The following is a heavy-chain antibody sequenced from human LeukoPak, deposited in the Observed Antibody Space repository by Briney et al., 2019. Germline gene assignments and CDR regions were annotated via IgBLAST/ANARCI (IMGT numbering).Heavy chain of an antibody. CDR1: GYTFTGYY. J-gene: IGHJ4*02. D-gene: IGHD3-3*01. Sequence: ASVKVSCKAPGYTFTGYYMHWVRQAPGQGLEWMGWINPNSGGTNYAQKFQGRVTMTRDTSISTAYMELSRLRSDDTAVYYCARSRQNYDFWSGFDYWGQGTLVTVSS. CDR3: ARSRQNYDFWSGFDY. CDR2: INPNSGGT. V-gene: IGHV1-2*02.